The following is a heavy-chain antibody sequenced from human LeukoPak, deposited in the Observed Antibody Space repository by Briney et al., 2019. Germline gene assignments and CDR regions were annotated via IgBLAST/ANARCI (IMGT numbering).Heavy chain of an antibody. J-gene: IGHJ3*02. V-gene: IGHV1-69*05. Sequence: SVKVSCKASGGTFSSYAISWVRQAPGQGLEWMGWISAYNGNTNYAQKFQGRVTITTDESTSTAYMELSSLRSEDTAVYYCARDGPAGGAFDIWGQGTMVTVSS. CDR3: ARDGPAGGAFDI. D-gene: IGHD3-16*01. CDR1: GGTFSSYA. CDR2: ISAYNGNT.